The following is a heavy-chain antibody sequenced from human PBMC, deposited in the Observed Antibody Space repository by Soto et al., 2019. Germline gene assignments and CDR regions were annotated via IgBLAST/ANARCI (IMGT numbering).Heavy chain of an antibody. CDR2: INDTGNI. V-gene: IGHV4-34*01. CDR3: GRSVIVWVGELSPRGGYYYYMDV. J-gene: IGHJ6*03. CDR1: GGSFSGYQ. D-gene: IGHD3-10*01. Sequence: QVQLQQWGAGLLKPSETLSLTCAVYGGSFSGYQWTWIRQTPGKGLEWIGEINDTGNINYNPSLKSRVTIFKGTPQKEISRKLSAVTAADTAVYYCGRSVIVWVGELSPRGGYYYYMDVWGKGTTVTVSS.